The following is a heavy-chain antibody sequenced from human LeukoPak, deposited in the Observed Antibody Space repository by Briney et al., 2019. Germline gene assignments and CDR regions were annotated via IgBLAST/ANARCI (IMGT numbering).Heavy chain of an antibody. V-gene: IGHV4-59*01. J-gene: IGHJ4*02. CDR2: IYYSGST. D-gene: IGHD4-23*01. CDR3: ARVDDYGGNQNFDY. CDR1: GGSISSYY. Sequence: PSETLSLTCTVSGGSISSYYWSWTRQPPGKGLEWIGYIYYSGSTNYNPSLKSRVTISVDTSKNQFSLKLSSVTAADTAVYYCARVDDYGGNQNFDYWGQGTLVTVSS.